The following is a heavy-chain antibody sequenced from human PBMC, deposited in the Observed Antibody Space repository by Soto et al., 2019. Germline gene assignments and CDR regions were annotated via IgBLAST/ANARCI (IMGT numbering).Heavy chain of an antibody. J-gene: IGHJ6*02. V-gene: IGHV1-69*01. CDR1: GGPFNSYT. CDR3: AIGTTVVAFYYYYAMDV. CDR2: IIPMSGTA. D-gene: IGHD4-4*01. Sequence: QVQLVQSGADVKKPGSSVRVSCKASGGPFNSYTISWVRQAPGQGLEWMGGIIPMSGTANYAQTFQGRLTITADESTNTAYMELTSLRSEDTAVYYCAIGTTVVAFYYYYAMDVWGQGTTVTVSS.